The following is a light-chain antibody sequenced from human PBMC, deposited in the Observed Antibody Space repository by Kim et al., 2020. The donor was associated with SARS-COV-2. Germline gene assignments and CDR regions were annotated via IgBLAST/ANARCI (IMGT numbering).Light chain of an antibody. J-gene: IGLJ3*02. CDR2: GQK. V-gene: IGLV3-19*01. CDR1: SLRRSY. CDR3: NSRDSSANHLV. Sequence: AFGQTVRITCQGDSLRRSYASWYQQRPGQAPVLVIFGQKSRPSGIPDRFSGSSSGNTSSLTSTGAQAEDEADYYCNSRDSSANHLVFGGGTQLTVL.